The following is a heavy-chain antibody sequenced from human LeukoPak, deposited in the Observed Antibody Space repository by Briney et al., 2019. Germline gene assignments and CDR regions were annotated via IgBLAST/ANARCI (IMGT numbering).Heavy chain of an antibody. CDR1: GYTFPSYG. D-gene: IGHD3-22*01. CDR2: ISAYNGNT. Sequence: ASVKVSCKAPGYTFPSYGISWVRQAHGQGLEWMGWISAYNGNTNYAQKLQGRVTMTTDTSTSTAYMELSRLRSDDTAVYYCARASYYYDSSGYPGYYFDYWGQGTLVTVSS. CDR3: ARASYYYDSSGYPGYYFDY. V-gene: IGHV1-18*01. J-gene: IGHJ4*02.